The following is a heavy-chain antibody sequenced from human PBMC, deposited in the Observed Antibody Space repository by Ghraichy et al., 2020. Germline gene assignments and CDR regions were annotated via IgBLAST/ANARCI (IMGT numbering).Heavy chain of an antibody. D-gene: IGHD2-15*01. Sequence: SVKVSCKASGGTFSSYAISWVRQAPGQGLEWMGRIIPILGIANYAQKFQGRVTITADKSTSTAYMELSSLRSEDTAVYYCARSRGITVVAADFYYYYGMDVWGQGTTVTVSS. J-gene: IGHJ6*02. CDR3: ARSRGITVVAADFYYYYGMDV. CDR2: IIPILGIA. CDR1: GGTFSSYA. V-gene: IGHV1-69*04.